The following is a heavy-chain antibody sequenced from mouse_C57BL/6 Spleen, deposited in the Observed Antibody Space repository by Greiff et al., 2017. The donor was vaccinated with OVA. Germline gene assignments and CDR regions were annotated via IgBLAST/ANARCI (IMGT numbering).Heavy chain of an antibody. D-gene: IGHD1-1*01. V-gene: IGHV1-63*01. Sequence: VQRVESGAELVRPGTSVKMSCKASGYTFTNYWIGWAKQRPGHGLEWIGDIYPGGGYTNYNEKFKGKATLTADKSSSTAYMQFSSLTSEDSAIYYCARSPPGGSSSYYAMDYWGQGTSVTVSS. CDR2: IYPGGGYT. J-gene: IGHJ4*01. CDR1: GYTFTNYW. CDR3: ARSPPGGSSSYYAMDY.